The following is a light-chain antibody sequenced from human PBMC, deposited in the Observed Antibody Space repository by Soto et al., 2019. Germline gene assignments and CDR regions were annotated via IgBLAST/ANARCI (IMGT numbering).Light chain of an antibody. Sequence: EIELTQSPGTLSLSPGERATLSCRASQSFSSSYLAWYQQKPGQAPSLLIYDASSRATGIPDRFSGSGSGTDFTLTISRLQPEDFAVYYCQQYASSPLTFGGGTKVELK. CDR1: QSFSSSY. J-gene: IGKJ4*01. CDR2: DAS. V-gene: IGKV3-20*01. CDR3: QQYASSPLT.